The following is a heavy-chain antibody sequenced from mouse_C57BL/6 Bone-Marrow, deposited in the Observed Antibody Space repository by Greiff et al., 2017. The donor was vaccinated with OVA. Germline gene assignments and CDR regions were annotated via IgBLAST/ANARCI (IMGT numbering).Heavy chain of an antibody. V-gene: IGHV14-4*01. CDR3: TTRKYGNYAYWYFDV. CDR1: GFNIKDDY. Sequence: EVQLVESGAELVRPGASVKLSCTASGFNIKDDYMHWVKQRPEQGLEWIGWIDPENGDTEYASKFQGKATITADTSSNTAYLQLSSLTSEDTAVYYCTTRKYGNYAYWYFDVWGTGTTVTVSS. D-gene: IGHD2-1*01. CDR2: IDPENGDT. J-gene: IGHJ1*03.